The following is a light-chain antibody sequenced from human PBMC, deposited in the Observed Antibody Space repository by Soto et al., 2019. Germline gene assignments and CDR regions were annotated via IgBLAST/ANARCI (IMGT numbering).Light chain of an antibody. J-gene: IGKJ1*01. CDR3: LQHNSYPPT. CDR2: AAS. V-gene: IGKV1-17*01. Sequence: EMNQPPSSPSASVGDGVNINCRATQGTRNDLGWYQQKPGKASKRLIYAASSLQSGVPSRFSGSGSGTEFTLTISSLQPEDLATYYCLQHNSYPPTFGQGTKVDI. CDR1: QGTRND.